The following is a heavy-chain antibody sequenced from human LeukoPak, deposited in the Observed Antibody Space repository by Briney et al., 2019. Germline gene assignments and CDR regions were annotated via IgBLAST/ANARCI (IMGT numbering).Heavy chain of an antibody. CDR2: ISGSGETT. CDR1: GFTFSSYG. CDR3: AKTHGYFDQ. V-gene: IGHV3-23*01. D-gene: IGHD3-22*01. J-gene: IGHJ4*02. Sequence: QPGGSLRLSCAASGFTFSSYGMTWLRQTPAKGLEWVSAISGSGETTHYSDSVKGRFTISRDNSKNTLFLQMNSLRVEDAAMYYCAKTHGYFDQWGQGTLVAVSS.